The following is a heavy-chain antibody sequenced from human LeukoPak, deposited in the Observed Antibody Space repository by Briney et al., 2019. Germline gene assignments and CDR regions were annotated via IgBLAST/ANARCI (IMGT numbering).Heavy chain of an antibody. CDR3: ARENSGFDY. Sequence: GGSLRLSCAASGFTFSSYEMNWVRQAPGKGLEWVSYISSSGSTIYYADSVKGRFTISRDNAKNSLYLQVNSLRAEDTAVYYCARENSGFDYWGQGTLVTVSS. V-gene: IGHV3-48*03. D-gene: IGHD6-19*01. CDR1: GFTFSSYE. CDR2: ISSSGSTI. J-gene: IGHJ4*02.